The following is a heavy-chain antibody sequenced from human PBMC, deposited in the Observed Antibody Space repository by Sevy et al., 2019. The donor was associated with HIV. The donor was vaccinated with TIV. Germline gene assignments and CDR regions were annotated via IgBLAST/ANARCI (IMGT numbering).Heavy chain of an antibody. CDR2: IKQDGSEK. V-gene: IGHV3-7*03. CDR3: AKRRVQSGLSGGGANYGMDV. CDR1: GFIFNSYW. D-gene: IGHD2-8*02. J-gene: IGHJ6*02. Sequence: GGSLRLSCGASGFIFNSYWMTWVRQAPGKGLEWVATIKQDGSEKYYVDSVKGRFTISRDNVKNSVHLQMNSLRAEDTAIYYCAKRRVQSGLSGGGANYGMDVCGRGTTVTVSS.